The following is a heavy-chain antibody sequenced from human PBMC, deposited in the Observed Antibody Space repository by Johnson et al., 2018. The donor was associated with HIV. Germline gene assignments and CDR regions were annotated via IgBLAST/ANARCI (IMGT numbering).Heavy chain of an antibody. J-gene: IGHJ3*02. CDR3: AKDQASSLNAFDI. D-gene: IGHD2-2*01. CDR1: GFTFSSYD. Sequence: QVQPVESGGGVVQPGRSLRLSCAASGFTFSSYDMHWVRQAPGKGLEWVAVISYDGSKKYYADFVKGRFTISRDNSKTTLYLQTNSLRAEDTAVYYCAKDQASSLNAFDIWGQGTMVTVSS. CDR2: ISYDGSKK. V-gene: IGHV3-30*18.